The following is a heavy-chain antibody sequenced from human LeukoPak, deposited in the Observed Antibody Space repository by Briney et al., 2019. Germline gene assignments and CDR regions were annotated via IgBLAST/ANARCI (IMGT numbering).Heavy chain of an antibody. V-gene: IGHV1-18*01. CDR1: GYTFTSYG. CDR2: ISAYNGNT. D-gene: IGHD2-2*02. Sequence: GASVKVSCKASGYTFTSYGISWVRQAPGQGLEWMGWISAYNGNTNYAQKLQGRVTMTTDTSTSTAYMELRSLRSDDTAVYYCARNYCSSTSCYTRVTYYFDYWGQGTLVTVPS. J-gene: IGHJ4*02. CDR3: ARNYCSSTSCYTRVTYYFDY.